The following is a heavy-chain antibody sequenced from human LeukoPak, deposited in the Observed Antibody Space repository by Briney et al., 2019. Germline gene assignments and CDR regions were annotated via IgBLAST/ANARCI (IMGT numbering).Heavy chain of an antibody. CDR2: IYHTGST. J-gene: IGHJ4*02. Sequence: PSETLSLTCTVSGGSISTSSLYWGWIRQPPGKGLEWIASIYHTGSTYYNPSLKSRVTISVDTSKNQFSLQLTSVTAADTAIYYCARQSSLTVTRGYDSRGQGTLVTVSS. D-gene: IGHD4-17*01. V-gene: IGHV4-39*01. CDR1: GGSISTSSLY. CDR3: ARQSSLTVTRGYDS.